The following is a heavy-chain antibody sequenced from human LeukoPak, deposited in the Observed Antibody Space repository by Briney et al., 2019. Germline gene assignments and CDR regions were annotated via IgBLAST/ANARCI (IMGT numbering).Heavy chain of an antibody. CDR2: FSGSGGGT. J-gene: IGHJ4*02. V-gene: IGHV3-23*01. Sequence: PGGSLRLSCAASGFTFSSYAMSWVRQAPGKGLEWVSAFSGSGGGTYYADSAKGRFTISRDNSKNTLYLQMNSLRAEDTAVYFCAKSGYNRFDYWGQGTLVTVSS. CDR1: GFTFSSYA. D-gene: IGHD5-24*01. CDR3: AKSGYNRFDY.